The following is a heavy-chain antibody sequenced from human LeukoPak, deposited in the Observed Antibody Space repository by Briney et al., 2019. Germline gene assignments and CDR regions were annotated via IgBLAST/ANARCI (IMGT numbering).Heavy chain of an antibody. J-gene: IGHJ1*01. Sequence: SETLSLTCAVYGGSFSGYYWSWIRQPPGKGLEWIGEINHSGSTNYNPSLKSRVTISVDTSKNQFSLKLSSVTAADTAVYYCARGVWAQWLAFGYFQHWGQGTLVTVFS. CDR3: ARGVWAQWLAFGYFQH. CDR1: GGSFSGYY. V-gene: IGHV4-34*01. D-gene: IGHD6-19*01. CDR2: INHSGST.